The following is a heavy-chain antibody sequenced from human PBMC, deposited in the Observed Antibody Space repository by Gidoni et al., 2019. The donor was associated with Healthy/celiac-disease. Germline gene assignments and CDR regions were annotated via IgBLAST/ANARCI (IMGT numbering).Heavy chain of an antibody. CDR3: ARGNVGWWLDP. Sequence: QLQLVQAGTEVKKPGASVEVSCRASGYTFSSYDIHWVRQATGQGLEWMGWMNPNNGNRGYAQKFQGRVTMTRNTSISTAYMELSSLRSEDTAVYYCARGNVGWWLDPWGQGTLVTVSS. J-gene: IGHJ5*02. V-gene: IGHV1-8*01. CDR2: MNPNNGNR. D-gene: IGHD1-26*01. CDR1: GYTFSSYD.